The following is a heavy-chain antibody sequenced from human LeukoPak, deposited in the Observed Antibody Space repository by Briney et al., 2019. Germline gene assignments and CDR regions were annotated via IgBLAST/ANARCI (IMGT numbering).Heavy chain of an antibody. D-gene: IGHD6-13*01. CDR2: IHHSGST. J-gene: IGHJ4*02. CDR1: GGSFSGDY. CDR3: ARGSSLAAAGTGYSFDY. Sequence: SETLSLTCAVYGGSFSGDYWSWIRQPPGKGLEWIGEIHHSGSTNYNPSLKSRVTISVDTSKNHFSLKLTSVTAADTAVYYCARGSSLAAAGTGYSFDYWGQGTQVTVSS. V-gene: IGHV4-34*01.